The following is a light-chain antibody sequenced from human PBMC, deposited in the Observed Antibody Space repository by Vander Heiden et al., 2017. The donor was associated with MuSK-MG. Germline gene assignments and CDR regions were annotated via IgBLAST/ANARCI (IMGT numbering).Light chain of an antibody. CDR1: SSNIGNNY. Sequence: QSVLTQPPSGSAAPGQRVTISCSGSSSNIGNNYVSWYQQVPGTAPKLLIYENNKRPSGIPDRFSGSRSGTSATLGITGLQTGDEADYYCGTWDSSLSAFVFGGGTKVTVL. CDR2: ENN. J-gene: IGLJ1*01. V-gene: IGLV1-51*01. CDR3: GTWDSSLSAFV.